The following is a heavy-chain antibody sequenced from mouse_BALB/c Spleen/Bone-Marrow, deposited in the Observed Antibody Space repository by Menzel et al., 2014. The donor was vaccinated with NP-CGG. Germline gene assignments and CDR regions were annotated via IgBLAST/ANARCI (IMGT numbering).Heavy chain of an antibody. CDR3: ARLIYGSSYIVDF. V-gene: IGHV1S81*02. CDR2: INPSNGRT. J-gene: IGHJ4*01. Sequence: QVQLQQPGAELVKPGASVKLSCKASGYTFTGYWMHWVKQRPGQGLEWIGEINPSNGRTNYNEKFKSMATLTVDKSSSTGYMKLSSVTSEDSAVFYCARLIYGSSYIVDFWVQGTSVTVSS. CDR1: GYTFTGYW. D-gene: IGHD1-1*01.